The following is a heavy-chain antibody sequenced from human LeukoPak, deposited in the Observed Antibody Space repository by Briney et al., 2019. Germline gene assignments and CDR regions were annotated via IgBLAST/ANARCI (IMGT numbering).Heavy chain of an antibody. Sequence: SETLSLTCAVYGGSFSGYYWSWIRQRPGQGLEWIGEINHSGRTKYNPSLKSRVTISVDTSKNQFSMKPSYVTAADTAVYYCARGHLRSTQSDYYYYGMDVWGQGTTVTVYS. CDR2: INHSGRT. CDR1: GGSFSGYY. CDR3: ARGHLRSTQSDYYYYGMDV. V-gene: IGHV4-34*01. J-gene: IGHJ6*02.